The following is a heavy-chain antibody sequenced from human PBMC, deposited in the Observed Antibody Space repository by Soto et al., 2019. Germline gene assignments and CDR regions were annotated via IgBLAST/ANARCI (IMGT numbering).Heavy chain of an antibody. V-gene: IGHV3-74*01. CDR2: INHDGSKT. CDR1: KFSFSSYW. D-gene: IGHD6-19*01. J-gene: IGHJ5*01. Sequence: GGSLRLSCAASKFSFSSYWMHWVRQVPGKGPAWVSRINHDGSKTEYADSVKGRFTISRDNTKNTLYLQMNSLRVEDTAMYYCVREPWGFSGTWYDCWGQGTLVTVSS. CDR3: VREPWGFSGTWYDC.